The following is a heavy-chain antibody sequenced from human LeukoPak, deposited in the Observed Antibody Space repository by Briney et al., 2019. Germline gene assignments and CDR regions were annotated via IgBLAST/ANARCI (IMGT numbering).Heavy chain of an antibody. CDR2: IRYDGSNK. CDR3: AKDGGIGITFGGVIVIQGEDYFDY. J-gene: IGHJ4*02. D-gene: IGHD3-16*02. Sequence: GGSLRLSCAASGFTFSSYGMHWVRQAPGKGLEWVAFIRYDGSNKYYADPVKGRFTISRDNSKNTLYLQMNSLRAEDTAVYYCAKDGGIGITFGGVIVIQGEDYFDYWGQGTLVTVSS. V-gene: IGHV3-30*02. CDR1: GFTFSSYG.